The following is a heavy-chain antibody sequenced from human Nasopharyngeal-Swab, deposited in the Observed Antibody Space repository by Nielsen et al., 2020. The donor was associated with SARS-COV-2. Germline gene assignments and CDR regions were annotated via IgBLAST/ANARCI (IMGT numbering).Heavy chain of an antibody. CDR3: ARAWALGY. D-gene: IGHD3-16*01. Sequence: GGSLRLSCAASGFTFSSYGMHWVRQAPGKGLEWVANIKQDGSEKYYVDSVKGRFTISRDNAKNSLYLQMNSLRAEDTAVYYCARAWALGYWGQGTLVTVSS. J-gene: IGHJ4*02. CDR1: GFTFSSYG. CDR2: IKQDGSEK. V-gene: IGHV3-7*01.